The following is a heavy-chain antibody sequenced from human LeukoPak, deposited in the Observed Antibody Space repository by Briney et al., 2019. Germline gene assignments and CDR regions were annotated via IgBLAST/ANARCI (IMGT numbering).Heavy chain of an antibody. CDR3: ASLTNYDTSGYYSYHYYMDV. CDR2: SYTDGST. J-gene: IGHJ6*03. V-gene: IGHV4-61*02. Sequence: EPSETLSLTCTVSGGSISSGSYYWSWIRQPAGKGLEWIGRSYTDGSTNYNPSLKSRVTISVDTSKNQFSLKLSSVTAADTAVYFCASLTNYDTSGYYSYHYYMDVWGKGTTVTISS. CDR1: GGSISSGSYY. D-gene: IGHD3-22*01.